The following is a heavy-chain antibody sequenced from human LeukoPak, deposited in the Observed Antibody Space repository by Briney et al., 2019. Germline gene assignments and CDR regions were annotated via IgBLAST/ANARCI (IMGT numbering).Heavy chain of an antibody. V-gene: IGHV3-30*02. CDR3: AKDSPQSKYYYYYYGMDV. J-gene: IGHJ6*02. CDR1: GFTFSSYG. D-gene: IGHD5/OR15-5a*01. CDR2: IWYDGSNK. Sequence: GGSLRLSCAASGFTFSSYGMHWVRQAPGKGLEWVAVIWYDGSNKYYADSVKGRFTISRDNSKNTLYLQMNSLRAEDTAVYYCAKDSPQSKYYYYYYGMDVWGQGTTVTVSS.